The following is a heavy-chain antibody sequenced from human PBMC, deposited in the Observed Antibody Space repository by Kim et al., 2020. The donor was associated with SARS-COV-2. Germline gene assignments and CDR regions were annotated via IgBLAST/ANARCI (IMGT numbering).Heavy chain of an antibody. CDR3: TRDTAARGPDFDY. Sequence: SQTLSLTCVISGDSVSSKNAAWNWIRQSPSGGLEWLGRTYCRSKWYSDYAISVKSRITINPDTSQNQFSLQLNSVTPEDTAVYYCTRDTAARGPDFDYWGQGTLVTVSS. CDR2: TYCRSKWYS. V-gene: IGHV6-1*01. D-gene: IGHD4-17*01. CDR1: GDSVSSKNAA. J-gene: IGHJ4*02.